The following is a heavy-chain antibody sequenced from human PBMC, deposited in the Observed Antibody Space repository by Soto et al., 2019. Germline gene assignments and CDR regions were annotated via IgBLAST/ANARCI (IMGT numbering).Heavy chain of an antibody. CDR3: ARWDRSACDYIDH. D-gene: IGHD3-22*01. Sequence: ASVKFSCTSSGYTFTSYGISWVRQAPGQGLEWMGWISAYNGNTNYAQKLQGRVTMTTDTSTSTAYMELRSLRSDDTAVYYCARWDRSACDYIDHWGQGTRGTFPS. V-gene: IGHV1-18*04. CDR1: GYTFTSYG. J-gene: IGHJ4*02. CDR2: ISAYNGNT.